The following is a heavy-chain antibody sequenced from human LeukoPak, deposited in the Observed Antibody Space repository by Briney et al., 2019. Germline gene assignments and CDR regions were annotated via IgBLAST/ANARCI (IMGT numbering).Heavy chain of an antibody. Sequence: PGGSLRLSCAASGFTFSSYEMTWVRQAPGKGLEWVSYISGSGSTIYYADSVKGRFTISRDNAKNSLYLQMNSLRAEDTAVYYCAVFGGYYYDSSGYFDYWGQGTLVTVSS. V-gene: IGHV3-48*03. CDR2: ISGSGSTI. D-gene: IGHD3-22*01. CDR3: AVFGGYYYDSSGYFDY. J-gene: IGHJ4*02. CDR1: GFTFSSYE.